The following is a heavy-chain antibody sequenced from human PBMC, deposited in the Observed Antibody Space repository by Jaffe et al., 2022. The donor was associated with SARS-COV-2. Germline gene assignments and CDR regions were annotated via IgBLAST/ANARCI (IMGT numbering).Heavy chain of an antibody. CDR1: GGSFSGYY. J-gene: IGHJ5*02. CDR2: INHSGST. CDR3: ARGEAAAPNWFDP. Sequence: QVQLQQWGAGLLKPSETLSLTCAVYGGSFSGYYWSWIRQPPGKGLEWIGEINHSGSTNYNPSLKSRVTISVDTSKNQFSLKLSSVTAADTAVYYCARGEAAAPNWFDPWGQGTLVTVSS. V-gene: IGHV4-34*01. D-gene: IGHD6-13*01.